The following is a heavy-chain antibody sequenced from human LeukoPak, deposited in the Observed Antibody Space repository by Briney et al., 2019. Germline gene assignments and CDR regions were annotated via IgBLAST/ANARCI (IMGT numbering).Heavy chain of an antibody. J-gene: IGHJ4*02. CDR1: GFTFNTHS. Sequence: GGSLRLSCAASGFTFNTHSMNWVRQAPGKGLEWVAVISYDGSNKYYADSVKGRFTISRDNSKNTLYLQMNSLRAEDTAVYYCARDRGRQLWPTYYFDYWGQGTLVTVSS. CDR3: ARDRGRQLWPTYYFDY. CDR2: ISYDGSNK. D-gene: IGHD5-18*01. V-gene: IGHV3-30*04.